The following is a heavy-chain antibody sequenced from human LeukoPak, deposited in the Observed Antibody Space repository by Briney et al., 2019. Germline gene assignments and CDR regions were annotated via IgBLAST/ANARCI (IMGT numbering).Heavy chain of an antibody. CDR1: GFTFSRYG. CDR2: IWYDGSNR. CDR3: AKSYASGSSKFDY. Sequence: GRSPRLSCAASGFTFSRYGMHWVRQAPGKGLEWVAVIWYDGSNRQYVDSVKGRFTISRDNAKNTLYLQMNSLRAEDTAVYYCAKSYASGSSKFDYWGQGTLVTVSS. D-gene: IGHD3-10*01. V-gene: IGHV3-33*03. J-gene: IGHJ4*02.